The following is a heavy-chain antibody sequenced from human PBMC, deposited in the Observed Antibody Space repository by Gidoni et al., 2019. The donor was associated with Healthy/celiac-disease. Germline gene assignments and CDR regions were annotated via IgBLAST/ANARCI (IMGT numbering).Heavy chain of an antibody. J-gene: IGHJ4*02. CDR3: ARHNDYGDYEGGFYFDY. CDR1: GGSIRSRSYY. D-gene: IGHD4-17*01. V-gene: IGHV4-39*01. CDR2: IYYSGST. Sequence: QLQLQESGPGLVKPSETLSLTCTVSGGSIRSRSYYWGWIRQPPGKGLEWIGSIYYSGSTYYNPSLKSRVTISVDTSKNQFSLRLSSVSSVTAADTAVYYCARHNDYGDYEGGFYFDYWGQGTLVTVSS.